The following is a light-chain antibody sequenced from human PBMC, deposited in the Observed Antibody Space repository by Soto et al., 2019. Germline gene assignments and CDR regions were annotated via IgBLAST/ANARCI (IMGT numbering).Light chain of an antibody. J-gene: IGLJ1*01. V-gene: IGLV2-11*01. Sequence: HSALTQPRSVTGSPGQSVTISYTGTSSDVGGYNYVSWYQQHPGKAPKLMIYDVSKRPSGVPDRFSGSKSGNTASLTISGLQAEDEADYYCCSYAGSYTYVFGTGTKVTVL. CDR3: CSYAGSYTYV. CDR2: DVS. CDR1: SSDVGGYNY.